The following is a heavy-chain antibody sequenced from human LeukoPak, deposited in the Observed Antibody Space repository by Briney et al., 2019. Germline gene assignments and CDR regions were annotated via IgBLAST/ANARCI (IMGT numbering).Heavy chain of an antibody. D-gene: IGHD6-13*01. V-gene: IGHV1-18*04. J-gene: IGHJ4*02. Sequence: ASVKVSCKASDHTCTSYGISWVRQAPGQGLEWMGWISAYNGNTNYAQKLRGRVTMTTDTSTSTAYMELRSPRSDDTAVYYCARVREYSSSWYEKGDYFDYWGQGTLVTVSS. CDR3: ARVREYSSSWYEKGDYFDY. CDR2: ISAYNGNT. CDR1: DHTCTSYG.